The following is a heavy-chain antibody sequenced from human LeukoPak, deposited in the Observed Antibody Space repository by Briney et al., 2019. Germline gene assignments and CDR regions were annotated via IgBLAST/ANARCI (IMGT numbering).Heavy chain of an antibody. CDR3: ALSGSYWYYFDY. V-gene: IGHV1-18*01. CDR1: GYTFTSYG. CDR2: ISAYNGNT. D-gene: IGHD1-26*01. Sequence: ASVKVSCKASGYTFTSYGISWVRQAPGQGLEWMGWISAYNGNTNYAQKFQGRVTMTRDTSISTAYMELSRLRSDDTAVYYCALSGSYWYYFDYWGQGTLVTVSS. J-gene: IGHJ4*02.